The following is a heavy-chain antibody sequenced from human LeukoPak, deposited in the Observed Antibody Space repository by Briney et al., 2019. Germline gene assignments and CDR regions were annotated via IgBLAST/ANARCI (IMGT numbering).Heavy chain of an antibody. CDR2: IGTTSGAI. J-gene: IGHJ4*02. V-gene: IGHV3-48*01. CDR1: GFIFSTYH. D-gene: IGHD2-21*02. Sequence: GGSLRLSCAASGFIFSTYHMNWVRQAPGKGLEWVSYIGTTSGAIYYADSVKGRFTISRDSAKNSLYLQMNSLRAEDTAVYYCARFRTWGDKAFDYWGQGTLVTVSS. CDR3: ARFRTWGDKAFDY.